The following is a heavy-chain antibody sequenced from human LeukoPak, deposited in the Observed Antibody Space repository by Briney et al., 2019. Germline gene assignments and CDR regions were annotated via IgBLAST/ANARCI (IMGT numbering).Heavy chain of an antibody. CDR3: ARDIRSGIAAAGTYYFDY. V-gene: IGHV3-21*01. CDR2: ISSSSSYI. CDR1: GFTFSSYS. J-gene: IGHJ4*02. Sequence: PGGSLRLSCAASGFTFSSYSMNWVRQAPGKGLEWVSSISSSSSYIYYADSVKGRFTISRDNAKNSLYLQMNSLRAEDTAVYYCARDIRSGIAAAGTYYFDYWGQGTLVTVSS. D-gene: IGHD6-13*01.